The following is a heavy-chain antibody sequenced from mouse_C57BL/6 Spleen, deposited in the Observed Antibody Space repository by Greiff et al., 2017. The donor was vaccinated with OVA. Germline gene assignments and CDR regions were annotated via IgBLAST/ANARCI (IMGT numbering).Heavy chain of an antibody. V-gene: IGHV1-69*01. CDR1: GYTFTSYW. D-gene: IGHD1-1*01. CDR2: IDPSDSYT. J-gene: IGHJ2*01. CDR3: ARSHYYGSSSLDY. Sequence: QVQLKQPGAELVMPGASVKLSCKASGYTFTSYWMHWVKQRPGQGLEWIGEIDPSDSYTNYNQKFKGKSTLTVDKSSSTAYMQLSSLTSEDSAVYYCARSHYYGSSSLDYWGQGTTLTVSS.